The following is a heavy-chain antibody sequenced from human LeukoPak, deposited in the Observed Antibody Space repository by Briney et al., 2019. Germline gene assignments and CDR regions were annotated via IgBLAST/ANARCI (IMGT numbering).Heavy chain of an antibody. D-gene: IGHD3-10*01. CDR3: ARAPRVNYYYYMDV. J-gene: IGHJ6*03. Sequence: ASVKVSCKASGYTFTGYYMHWVRQAPGQGLEWMGWINPNSGGTNYAQKFQGRVTMTRDTSISTAYMELSRLRSDDTAVYYCARAPRVNYYYYMDVWGQGTLVTVSS. CDR1: GYTFTGYY. V-gene: IGHV1-2*02. CDR2: INPNSGGT.